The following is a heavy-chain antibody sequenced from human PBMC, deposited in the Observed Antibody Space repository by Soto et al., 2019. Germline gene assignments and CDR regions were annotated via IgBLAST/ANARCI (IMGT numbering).Heavy chain of an antibody. Sequence: ASVKVSCKASGYTFTDYFIHWVRQAPGQGLEWMGRINPSGGGTTKAQKFQGRITMTGDTSTSTAYMELSSLRSDDTAVYYCTRGRQYYQYVIDVWGQGTTVTVSS. J-gene: IGHJ6*02. V-gene: IGHV1-46*03. CDR3: TRGRQYYQYVIDV. CDR2: INPSGGGT. CDR1: GYTFTDYF.